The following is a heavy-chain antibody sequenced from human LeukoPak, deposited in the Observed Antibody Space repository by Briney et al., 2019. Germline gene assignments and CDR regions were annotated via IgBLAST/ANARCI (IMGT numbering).Heavy chain of an antibody. Sequence: GESLKISCKGSGYSFTSYWIGWVRQMPGKGLEWMGIIYPGDSDTRYSPSFQGQVTISADKSISTAYLQWSSLKASDTAMYYCARHEALDKVTAIPGYYYYYGMDVWGQGTTVTVSS. J-gene: IGHJ6*02. V-gene: IGHV5-51*01. CDR3: ARHEALDKVTAIPGYYYYYGMDV. CDR1: GYSFTSYW. D-gene: IGHD2-21*02. CDR2: IYPGDSDT.